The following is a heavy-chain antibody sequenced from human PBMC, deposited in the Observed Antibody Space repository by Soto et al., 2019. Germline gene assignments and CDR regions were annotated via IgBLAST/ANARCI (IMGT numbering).Heavy chain of an antibody. V-gene: IGHV1-69*13. J-gene: IGHJ4*02. CDR3: ARGDSSGWYFYY. CDR1: GGTFSSYA. Sequence: SVKVSCKASGGTFSSYAISWVRQAPGQGLEWMGGIIPIFGTANYAQKFQGRVTITADESTSTAYMELSSLRSEDTAVYYCARGDSSGWYFYYWGQGTLVTVSS. D-gene: IGHD6-19*01. CDR2: IIPIFGTA.